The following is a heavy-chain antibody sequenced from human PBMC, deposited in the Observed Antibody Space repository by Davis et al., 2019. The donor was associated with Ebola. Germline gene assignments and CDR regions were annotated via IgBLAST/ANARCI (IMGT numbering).Heavy chain of an antibody. CDR2: INHSGST. V-gene: IGHV4-34*01. D-gene: IGHD5-12*01. CDR1: GGSFSGYY. Sequence: SETLSPTCAVYGGSFSGYYWSWIRQPPGKGLEWIGEINHSGSTNYNPSLKRRVTISVDTSKNQFSLKLSPVTAADTAVYYCARRRAYSGYDDYWGQGTLVTVSS. CDR3: ARRRAYSGYDDY. J-gene: IGHJ4*02.